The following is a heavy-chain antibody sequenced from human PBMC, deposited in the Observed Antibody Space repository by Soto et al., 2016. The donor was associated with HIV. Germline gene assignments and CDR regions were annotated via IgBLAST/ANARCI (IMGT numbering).Heavy chain of an antibody. V-gene: IGHV3-23*01. Sequence: EVQLLESGGGLVQPGGSLRLSCAASGLIFNNYAMSWVRQAPGKGLEWVSSIHGSGDTAYYADSVKGRFVISRDNFRNTLFLQMNNLRVEDTATYYCAKDLGNTIGQTGDWGREPWSSSPQ. J-gene: IGHJ4*02. CDR2: IHGSGDTA. CDR3: AKDLGNTIGQTGD. CDR1: GLIFNNYA. D-gene: IGHD1-1*01.